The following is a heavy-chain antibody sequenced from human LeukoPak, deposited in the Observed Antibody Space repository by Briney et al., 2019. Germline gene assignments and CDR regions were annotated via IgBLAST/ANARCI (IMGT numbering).Heavy chain of an antibody. D-gene: IGHD3-9*01. CDR1: GFTFSSYG. CDR2: ISGRSNNT. J-gene: IGHJ4*02. V-gene: IGHV3-NL1*01. CDR3: AKWGDYDVLTGYYVSDF. Sequence: GGSLRLSCAASGFTFSSYGMHWVRQAPGKGLEWGSAISGRSNNTYYADSVKGRFTISRDSSKNTLYLQMNSLRADDTAVYYCAKWGDYDVLTGYYVSDFWGQGTLVTVSS.